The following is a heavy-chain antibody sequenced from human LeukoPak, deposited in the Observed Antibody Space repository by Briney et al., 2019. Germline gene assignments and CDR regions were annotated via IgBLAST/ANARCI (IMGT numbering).Heavy chain of an antibody. CDR1: GVSFNDYY. D-gene: IGHD4-17*01. Sequence: SETLSLTCAVSGVSFNDYYWSWVRQTPGKGLEWIGEINHSGYTNDSPSLKSRVTLSIDSSRKQFSLNLRSVTVADSGIYYCTRMTTGHDYWGQGTLVTVSS. CDR2: INHSGYT. CDR3: TRMTTGHDY. V-gene: IGHV4-34*01. J-gene: IGHJ4*02.